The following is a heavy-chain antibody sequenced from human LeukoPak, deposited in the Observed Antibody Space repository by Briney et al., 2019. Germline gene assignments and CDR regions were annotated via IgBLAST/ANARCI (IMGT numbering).Heavy chain of an antibody. CDR2: FDPEDGET. V-gene: IGHV1-24*01. CDR3: ATTRDYGMDV. J-gene: IGHJ6*02. CDR1: GYTFTSYD. Sequence: GASVKVSCKASGYTFTSYDINWVRQAPGKGLEWMGGFDPEDGETIYAQKFQGRVTMTEDTSTDTAYMELSSLRSEDTAVYYCATTRDYGMDVWGQGTTVTVSS.